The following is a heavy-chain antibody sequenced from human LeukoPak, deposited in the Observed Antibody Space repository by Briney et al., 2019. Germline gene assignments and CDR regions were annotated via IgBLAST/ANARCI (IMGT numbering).Heavy chain of an antibody. CDR1: GFTFSSYS. CDR2: ISSSSSYI. V-gene: IGHV3-21*01. CDR3: ARDTGYYYDSSGYYPPDY. J-gene: IGHJ4*02. Sequence: GGSLRLSCAASGFTFSSYSMNWVRQAPGKGLEWVSSISSSSSYIYYADSVKGRFTISRDNAKNSLYLQMNCLRAEDTAVYYCARDTGYYYDSSGYYPPDYWGQGTLVTVSS. D-gene: IGHD3-22*01.